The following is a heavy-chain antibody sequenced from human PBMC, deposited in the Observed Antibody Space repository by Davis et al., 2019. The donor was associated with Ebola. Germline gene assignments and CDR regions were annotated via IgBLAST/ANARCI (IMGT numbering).Heavy chain of an antibody. CDR3: TSFYGDQDY. CDR1: GFTFSGSA. CDR2: IRSKANSYAT. D-gene: IGHD4-17*01. J-gene: IGHJ4*02. V-gene: IGHV3-73*01. Sequence: GESLKISCAASGFTFSGSAMHWVRQASGKGLEWVGRIRSKANSYATAYAASVKGRFTISRDDSKNTAYLQMNSLKTGDTAVYYCTSFYGDQDYWGQGTLVTVSS.